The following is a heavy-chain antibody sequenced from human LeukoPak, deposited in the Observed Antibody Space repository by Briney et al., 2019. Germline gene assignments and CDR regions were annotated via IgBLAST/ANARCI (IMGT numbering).Heavy chain of an antibody. CDR2: INPNSGGT. D-gene: IGHD2-2*01. CDR3: ARELRVIVVVPAASGYVFDP. V-gene: IGHV1-2*02. Sequence: GASVKVSCKASGYTFTGYYMHWVRQAPGQGLEWMGWINPNSGGTNYAQKFQGRVTLTRDTSISTAYMELSRLRSDDTAVYYCARELRVIVVVPAASGYVFDPWGQGTLVTVSS. J-gene: IGHJ5*02. CDR1: GYTFTGYY.